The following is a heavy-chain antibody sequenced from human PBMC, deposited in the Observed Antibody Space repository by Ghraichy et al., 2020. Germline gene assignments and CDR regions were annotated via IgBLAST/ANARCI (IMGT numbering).Heavy chain of an antibody. J-gene: IGHJ5*02. D-gene: IGHD4-11*01. CDR3: ARVAGGYSNYERWFDP. CDR1: GYTFTSYA. CDR2: INAGNGNT. V-gene: IGHV1-3*01. Sequence: ASVKVSCKASGYTFTSYAMHWVRQAPGQRLEWMGWINAGNGNTKYSQKIQGRVTITRDTSASTAYMELSSLRSEDTAVYYCARVAGGYSNYERWFDPWGQGTLVTVSS.